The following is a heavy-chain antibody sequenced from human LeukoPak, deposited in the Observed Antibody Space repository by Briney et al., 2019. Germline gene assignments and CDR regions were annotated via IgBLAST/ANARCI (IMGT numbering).Heavy chain of an antibody. D-gene: IGHD3-16*01. Sequence: SETLSLTCAVYGGSFSGYYWSWIRQPPGKGLEWIGEINHSGSTNYNPSLKSRVTISVDTSKNQFSLKLSSVTAADTAVYCCASRHLRTKGAFDIWGQGTMVTVSS. V-gene: IGHV4-34*01. CDR3: ASRHLRTKGAFDI. CDR2: INHSGST. J-gene: IGHJ3*02. CDR1: GGSFSGYY.